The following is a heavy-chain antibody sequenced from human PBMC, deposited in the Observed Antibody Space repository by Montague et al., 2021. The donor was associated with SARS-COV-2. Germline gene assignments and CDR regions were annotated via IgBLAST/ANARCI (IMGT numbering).Heavy chain of an antibody. CDR3: ARHDFQWFDC. CDR1: GFIFSDYW. V-gene: IGHV3-7*01. J-gene: IGHJ5*01. D-gene: IGHD2-21*02. Sequence: SRSLSCAASGFIFSDYWMTWVRQAPGKGLEWVANINAEGSGKYCVDSVKGRFTISRGNAKNSLYLQMNSLRDEDTAIYYCARHDFQWFDCWGQGTLVTVSS. CDR2: INAEGSGK.